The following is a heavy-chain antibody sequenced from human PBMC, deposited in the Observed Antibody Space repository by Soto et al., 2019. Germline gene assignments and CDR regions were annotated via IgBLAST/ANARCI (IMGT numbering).Heavy chain of an antibody. CDR3: GTGDSSDTGDH. V-gene: IGHV1-69*01. CDR2: TLPISGAT. J-gene: IGHJ4*02. CDR1: GVILSHYA. Sequence: QVQLVQSGAEVKKPGSSVKVSCKASGVILSHYAVSWVRQAPGQVLEWLGGTLPISGATDYAQKFKGRVTSTADESTNTADMELNSLRSEDTAVYYCGTGDSSDTGDHWGPGTLVTVS. D-gene: IGHD6-19*01.